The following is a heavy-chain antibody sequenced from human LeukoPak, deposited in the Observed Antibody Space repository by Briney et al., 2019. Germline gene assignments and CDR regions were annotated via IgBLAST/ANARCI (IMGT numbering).Heavy chain of an antibody. V-gene: IGHV4-61*02. Sequence: PSQTLSLTCTVSGGSISSDSYYWSWIRQPAGKGLEWIGRIYISGSTNYNPSLKSRVTISVDTSKNQFSLNLSSVTAADTAVYYCARDSLFADQLEYWYFDLWGRGTLVTVSS. CDR2: IYISGST. CDR1: GGSISSDSYY. CDR3: ARDSLFADQLEYWYFDL. D-gene: IGHD2-2*01. J-gene: IGHJ2*01.